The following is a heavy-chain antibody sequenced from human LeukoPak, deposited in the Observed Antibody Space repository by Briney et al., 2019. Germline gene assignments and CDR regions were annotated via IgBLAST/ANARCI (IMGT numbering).Heavy chain of an antibody. D-gene: IGHD3-16*01. CDR3: AREGLGELTLDC. CDR2: ISTSNGDT. CDR1: GYTFTGYG. Sequence: GASVKVSCKASGYTFTGYGITWVRQAPGQGLEWMGWISTSNGDTTYAQNLQGRVTMTTDTSTSTVYMELRSLRSDDTAVYYCAREGLGELTLDCWGQGTLVTVSS. V-gene: IGHV1-18*01. J-gene: IGHJ4*02.